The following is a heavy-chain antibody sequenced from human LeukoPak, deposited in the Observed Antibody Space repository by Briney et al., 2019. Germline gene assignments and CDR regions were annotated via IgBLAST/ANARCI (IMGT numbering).Heavy chain of an antibody. CDR1: GFTFSSYS. D-gene: IGHD3-22*01. J-gene: IGHJ4*02. V-gene: IGHV3-48*01. Sequence: GGSLRLSCAASGFTFSSYSMNWVRQAPGKGLEWVSYISSSSSTIYNADSVKGRFTISRDNAKNSLYLQMNSLRAEDTAVYYCARDLSISYDSSGYYPASGAPDYWGQGTLVTVSS. CDR3: ARDLSISYDSSGYYPASGAPDY. CDR2: ISSSSSTI.